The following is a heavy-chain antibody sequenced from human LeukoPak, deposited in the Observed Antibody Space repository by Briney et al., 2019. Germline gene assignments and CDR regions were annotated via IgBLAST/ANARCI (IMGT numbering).Heavy chain of an antibody. CDR2: ISSTGSDK. D-gene: IGHD3-22*01. J-gene: IGHJ4*02. CDR3: ATTLYDSAGFYWGLLAS. CDR1: GFTFSTYS. Sequence: GGSLRLSCAASGFTFSTYSMNWVRQAPGKGLEWVSSISSTGSDKYYGDSVKGRFTVSRDSAKNSLFLQMNSLRAEDTAMYYCATTLYDSAGFYWGLLASWGQGTLVTVSS. V-gene: IGHV3-21*06.